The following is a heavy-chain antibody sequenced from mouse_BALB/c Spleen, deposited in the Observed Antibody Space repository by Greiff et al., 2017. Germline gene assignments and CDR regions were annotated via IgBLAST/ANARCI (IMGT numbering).Heavy chain of an antibody. CDR3: ARGGRGYAMDY. J-gene: IGHJ4*01. V-gene: IGHV1-7*01. Sequence: QVQLQQSGAELAKPGASVKMSCKASGYTFTSYWMHWVKQRPGQGLEWIGYINPSTGYTEYNQKFKDKATLTADKSSSTAYMQLSSLTSEDSAVYYCARGGRGYAMDYWGQGTSVTGSS. CDR2: INPSTGYT. CDR1: GYTFTSYW.